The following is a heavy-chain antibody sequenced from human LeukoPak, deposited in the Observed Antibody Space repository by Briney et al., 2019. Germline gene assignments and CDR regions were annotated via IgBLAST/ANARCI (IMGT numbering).Heavy chain of an antibody. CDR1: GFTFSTYG. CDR2: ISYDGNNK. Sequence: PGGSLRLSCAASGFTFSTYGMHWVRQAPGKGLEWVAVISYDGNNKYYADSVKGRFTISRDNSKNTLYLQMNSLRDEDAAVYYCARDQEGQIGTWAEMDRFDYWGQGTLVTVSS. CDR3: ARDQEGQIGTWAEMDRFDY. J-gene: IGHJ4*02. V-gene: IGHV3-30*03. D-gene: IGHD1-26*01.